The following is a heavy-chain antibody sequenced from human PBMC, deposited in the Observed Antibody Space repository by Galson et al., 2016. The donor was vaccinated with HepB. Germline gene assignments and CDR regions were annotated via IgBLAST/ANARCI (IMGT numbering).Heavy chain of an antibody. V-gene: IGHV3-74*01. CDR1: GFTFSSFW. D-gene: IGHD6-19*01. Sequence: SLRLSCAASGFTFSSFWMHWVRQAPGEGLVWVSRINSDGSSTSYADSVRGRFTISRDNAQSSLYLHMDSLRDEDTAVYYCVREPRAEAYYYDYWGRGTLVIVSS. J-gene: IGHJ4*02. CDR3: VREPRAEAYYYDY. CDR2: INSDGSST.